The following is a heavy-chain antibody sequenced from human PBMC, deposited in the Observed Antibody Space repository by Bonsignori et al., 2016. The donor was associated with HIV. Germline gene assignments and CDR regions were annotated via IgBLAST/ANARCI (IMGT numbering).Heavy chain of an antibody. D-gene: IGHD6-13*01. Sequence: GGSLRLSCVVSGFTFGNYAMSWVRQAPGKDLEWFSTISGSGDSTYYADSVKGRFTVSRDNSKNTVYLQMNSLRAEDAAIYYCAKDAARRGSFWYYFDYWGQGTLVTVSS. CDR3: AKDAARRGSFWYYFDY. J-gene: IGHJ4*02. CDR1: GFTFGNYA. CDR2: ISGSGDST. V-gene: IGHV3-23*01.